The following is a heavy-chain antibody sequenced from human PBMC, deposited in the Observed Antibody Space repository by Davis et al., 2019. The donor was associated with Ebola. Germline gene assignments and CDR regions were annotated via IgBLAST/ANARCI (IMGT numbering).Heavy chain of an antibody. D-gene: IGHD3-22*01. CDR1: GGTFSSYA. CDR3: ARGRGHYESSGGDY. V-gene: IGHV1-69*05. CDR2: IIPIFGTA. J-gene: IGHJ4*02. Sequence: SVKVSCKASGGTFSSYAISWVRQAPGQGLEWMGGIIPIFGTANYAQKFQGRVTMTRDTSTRTVYMELSSLRSEDTAVYSCARGRGHYESSGGDYWGQGTLVTVSS.